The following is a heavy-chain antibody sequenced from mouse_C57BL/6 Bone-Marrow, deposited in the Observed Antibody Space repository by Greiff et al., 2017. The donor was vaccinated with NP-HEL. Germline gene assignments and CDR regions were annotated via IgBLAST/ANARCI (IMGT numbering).Heavy chain of an antibody. V-gene: IGHV1-75*01. Sequence: VQLQQSGPELVKPGASVKISCKASGYTFTDYYINWVKQRPGQGLEWIGWIFPGSGSTYYNEKFKGKATLTVDKSSSTAYMLLSSLTSEDSAVYFCARPLYYDEGAWFAYWGQGTLVTVSA. CDR1: GYTFTDYY. J-gene: IGHJ3*01. CDR3: ARPLYYDEGAWFAY. CDR2: IFPGSGST. D-gene: IGHD2-4*01.